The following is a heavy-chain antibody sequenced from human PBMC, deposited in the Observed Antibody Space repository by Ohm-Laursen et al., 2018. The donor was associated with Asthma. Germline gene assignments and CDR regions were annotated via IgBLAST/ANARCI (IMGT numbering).Heavy chain of an antibody. CDR1: GDIFPSNG. CDR2: ISAYNGNT. D-gene: IGHD3-22*01. Sequence: ASVTVSCPASGDIFPSNGITWARQAPGQGLEWMAWISAYNGNTNYAPKFQDRVTMTTDTSTSTAYMELRGLRSDDTDVYYCARVLSYYDQSSYYERIDYWGQGSLVTVSS. J-gene: IGHJ4*02. CDR3: ARVLSYYDQSSYYERIDY. V-gene: IGHV1-18*01.